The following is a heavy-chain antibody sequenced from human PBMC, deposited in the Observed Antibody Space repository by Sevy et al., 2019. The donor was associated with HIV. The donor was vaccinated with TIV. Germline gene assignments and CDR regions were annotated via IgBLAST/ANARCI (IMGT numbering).Heavy chain of an antibody. Sequence: GGSLRLSCAASGFTFSDHYMEWVRQAPGKGLEWVGRIRNKADSYTTEYTGSEKDRFTIARDDSKNSLYLLMNSLKAKDTAVYYCATHAGIAAAGRVFDYWGQGTLVTVSS. J-gene: IGHJ4*02. V-gene: IGHV3-72*01. CDR2: IRNKADSYTT. CDR1: GFTFSDHY. D-gene: IGHD6-13*01. CDR3: ATHAGIAAAGRVFDY.